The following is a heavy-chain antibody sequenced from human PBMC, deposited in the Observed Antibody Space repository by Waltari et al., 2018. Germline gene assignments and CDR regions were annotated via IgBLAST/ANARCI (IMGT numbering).Heavy chain of an antibody. Sequence: QVQLVQSGAEVKKPGASVKVSCKASGYTFTSYDINWVRQATGQGLEWMGWMNPNSGNTGYAQKFQGRVTMTRNTSISTAYMELSSLRSEDTAVYYCARENYYDSSGLCNWFDPWGQGTLVTVSS. J-gene: IGHJ5*02. D-gene: IGHD3-22*01. CDR2: MNPNSGNT. CDR3: ARENYYDSSGLCNWFDP. CDR1: GYTFTSYD. V-gene: IGHV1-8*01.